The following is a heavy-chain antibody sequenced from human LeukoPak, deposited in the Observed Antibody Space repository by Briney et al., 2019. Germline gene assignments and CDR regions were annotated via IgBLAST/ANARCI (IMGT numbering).Heavy chain of an antibody. CDR1: GYSFTSYW. J-gene: IGHJ4*02. CDR3: ARQGKTADRGVDY. D-gene: IGHD3-22*01. Sequence: GESLKISCKGSGYSFTSYWIGWVRQMPGKGLEWMGIIYPGDSDTRYSPSFQGQVTISADKSISTAYLQWSSLKASDTAMYYYARQGKTADRGVDYWGQGTLVTVSS. V-gene: IGHV5-51*01. CDR2: IYPGDSDT.